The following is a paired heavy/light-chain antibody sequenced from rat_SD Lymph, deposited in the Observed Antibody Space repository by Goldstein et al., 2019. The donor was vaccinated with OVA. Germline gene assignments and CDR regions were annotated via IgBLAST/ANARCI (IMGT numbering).Light chain of an antibody. V-gene: IGKV22S2*01. Sequence: DIQMAQSPSLLSASVGDRVTLNCKASQNVYKNFAWYQQKLGEAPKLLIYHVNSLQTGIPSRFSGSESGTDFTLTISSLQPEDVATYFCQQYYSGNTFGAGTKLEL. CDR1: QNVYKN. CDR3: QQYYSGNT. CDR2: HVN. J-gene: IGKJ2-1*01.
Heavy chain of an antibody. CDR1: GFTFTHYY. V-gene: IGHV5-25*01. CDR2: ISTSGSRT. Sequence: QLVESGGGLVQPGRSLKVSCAASGFTFTHYYMAWVRQAPKKGLEWVATISTSGSRTYYPDSVKGRFTISRDNAKSSLYLEVNSLKAEDTATYYCARHGYGGYGSFDYWGQGVMVPVSS. J-gene: IGHJ2*01. CDR3: ARHGYGGYGSFDY. D-gene: IGHD1-11*01.